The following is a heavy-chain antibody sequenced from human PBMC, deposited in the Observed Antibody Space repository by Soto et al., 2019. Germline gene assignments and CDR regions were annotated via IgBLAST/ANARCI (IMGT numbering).Heavy chain of an antibody. V-gene: IGHV3-23*01. J-gene: IGHJ4*02. CDR2: ISGSDGST. D-gene: IGHD6-13*01. CDR3: ARRSSSWYFDY. Sequence: EVQLLESGGGLVQPGGSLRLSCAASGFTFSSYAMNWVRQAPGKGLEWVSVISGSDGSTHYADSVKGRFTISRDNSKNTLNLQMNSLRAEATAVYYCARRSSSWYFDYWGQGALVTVSS. CDR1: GFTFSSYA.